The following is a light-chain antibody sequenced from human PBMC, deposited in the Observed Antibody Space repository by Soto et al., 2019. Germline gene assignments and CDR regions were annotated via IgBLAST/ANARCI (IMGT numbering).Light chain of an antibody. Sequence: EIVLTQSPATLSLSPGERDTLSCRASQNVIRYLAWYQQKPGQAPRLLIYDASNRATGVPSRFSGSGSGTDFTLTISNLEPEDFAIYYCQQRSNRPTFGGGTKVEIK. CDR1: QNVIRY. CDR3: QQRSNRPT. V-gene: IGKV3-11*01. J-gene: IGKJ4*01. CDR2: DAS.